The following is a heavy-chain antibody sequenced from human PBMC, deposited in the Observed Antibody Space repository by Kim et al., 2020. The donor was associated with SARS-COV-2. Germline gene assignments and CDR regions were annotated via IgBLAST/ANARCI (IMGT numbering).Heavy chain of an antibody. J-gene: IGHJ4*02. CDR3: SRDIEGSGGYLDH. V-gene: IGHV3-30*01. Sequence: YYADSVKGRFTIARDNSKNIVYLQVNSLGAEDTALYYCSRDIEGSGGYLDHWGQGTLVTVSS. D-gene: IGHD3-10*01.